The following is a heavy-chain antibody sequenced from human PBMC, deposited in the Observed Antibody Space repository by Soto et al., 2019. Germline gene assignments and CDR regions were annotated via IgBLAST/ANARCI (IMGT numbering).Heavy chain of an antibody. Sequence: EVQLLESGGGLVQPGGSLRLSCAASGFTFSNYAMTWVRQGPGKGLEWVSGISGSGGRSYYADSVKGRFTISRDNSKSTLSLQMNSLRAEHTAVYYCAKAYFVWSSEQPYYFDYWGQGTLVTVSS. J-gene: IGHJ4*02. CDR2: ISGSGGRS. V-gene: IGHV3-23*01. CDR3: AKAYFVWSSEQPYYFDY. CDR1: GFTFSNYA. D-gene: IGHD3-16*01.